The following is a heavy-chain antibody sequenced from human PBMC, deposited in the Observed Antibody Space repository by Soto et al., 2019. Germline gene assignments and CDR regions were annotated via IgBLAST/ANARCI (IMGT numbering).Heavy chain of an antibody. V-gene: IGHV3-23*01. J-gene: IGHJ4*02. Sequence: EVQLLESGGGLVQPGGSLRLSCAASGFTFSSYAMSWVRQAPGKGLEWVSAISTTGGNTYYPDSVKGRFTISRDNSKNTMYLQMNSLRAEDTAVYYCAKGPALGGILDYWGQGTLVTVSS. D-gene: IGHD3-16*01. CDR1: GFTFSSYA. CDR2: ISTTGGNT. CDR3: AKGPALGGILDY.